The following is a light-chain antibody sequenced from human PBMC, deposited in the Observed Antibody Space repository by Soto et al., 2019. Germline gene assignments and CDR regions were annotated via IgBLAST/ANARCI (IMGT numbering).Light chain of an antibody. V-gene: IGLV2-8*01. J-gene: IGLJ1*01. CDR2: GVT. CDR1: SSDVGAYNF. Sequence: QSALTQPPSASGSPGQSVTISCTGTSSDVGAYNFVSWYQQHPGKAPKLVIYGVTERPSGVPDRFSGSKSGNTASLTVSGLQPEDEADYYCASYAGSSSVFGTGTKVTVL. CDR3: ASYAGSSSV.